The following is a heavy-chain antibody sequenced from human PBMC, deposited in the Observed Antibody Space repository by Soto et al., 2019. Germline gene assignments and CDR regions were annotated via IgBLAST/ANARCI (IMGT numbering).Heavy chain of an antibody. V-gene: IGHV3-23*01. CDR1: GFTFSSYA. CDR3: GKDDDAFYI. J-gene: IGHJ3*02. CDR2: ISGSGGSS. Sequence: EVQLLESGGGLVQPGGSLRLSCAASGFTFSSYAMSWVRQAPGKGLEWVSAISGSGGSSYDADSVKGRFTFSRDNSKNPVYPQMNRRRARDKVRDYYGKDDDAFYIGGEGRMVVVSS.